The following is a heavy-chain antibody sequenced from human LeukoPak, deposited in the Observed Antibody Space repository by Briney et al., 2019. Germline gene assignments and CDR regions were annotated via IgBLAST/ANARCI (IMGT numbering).Heavy chain of an antibody. CDR2: ISGSGGST. CDR3: AKDSLYSGSPDAFDI. V-gene: IGHV3-23*01. D-gene: IGHD1-26*01. J-gene: IGHJ3*02. CDR1: GFTFSSYA. Sequence: GGSLRLSCAASGFTFSSYAMSWVRQAPGKGLEWVSAISGSGGSTYYADSVKGRSTISRDNSKNTLYLQMNSLRAEDTAVYYCAKDSLYSGSPDAFDIWGQGTMVTVSS.